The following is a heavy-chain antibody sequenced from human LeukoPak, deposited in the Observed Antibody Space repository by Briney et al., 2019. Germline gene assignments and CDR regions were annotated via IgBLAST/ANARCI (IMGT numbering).Heavy chain of an antibody. J-gene: IGHJ4*02. CDR3: AIMGLWSSGFDSFDS. V-gene: IGHV4-59*10. CDR2: MNSGGSN. CDR1: GLFISSSY. Sequence: AETLSLTCAFSGLFISSSYSRWVRQPAGEGLEWVGRMNSGGSNYYHPPMMSGVRMAVDTSKNQFSLNMDCVTAEDTALYYCAIMGLWSSGFDSFDSWGRGNVATVSS. D-gene: IGHD5-12*01.